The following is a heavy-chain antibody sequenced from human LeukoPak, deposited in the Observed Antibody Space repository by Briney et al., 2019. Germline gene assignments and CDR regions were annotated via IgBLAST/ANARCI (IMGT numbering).Heavy chain of an antibody. V-gene: IGHV4-34*01. J-gene: IGHJ3*02. CDR1: GGSFSGYY. CDR3: ASTRFLEWLLPPSDTFDI. CDR2: INHSGST. D-gene: IGHD3-3*01. Sequence: PSETLSLTCAVYGGSFSGYYWSWIRQPPGKGLEWIGEINHSGSTNYNPSLKSRVTISVDTSKNQFSLKLSSVTAADTAVYYCASTRFLEWLLPPSDTFDIWGQGTMATVSS.